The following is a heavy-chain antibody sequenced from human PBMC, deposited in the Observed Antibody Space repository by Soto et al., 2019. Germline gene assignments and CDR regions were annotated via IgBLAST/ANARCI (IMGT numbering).Heavy chain of an antibody. Sequence: SETLSLTCTVSGGSISSSSYYWGWIRQPPGKGLEWIGSIYYSGSTYYNPSLKSRVTISVDTSKNQFSLKLSSVTAADTAVYYCARQYYDFWSEYYYYGMDVWRQGTTVTVSS. V-gene: IGHV4-39*01. CDR3: ARQYYDFWSEYYYYGMDV. J-gene: IGHJ6*02. CDR2: IYYSGST. D-gene: IGHD3-3*01. CDR1: GGSISSSSYY.